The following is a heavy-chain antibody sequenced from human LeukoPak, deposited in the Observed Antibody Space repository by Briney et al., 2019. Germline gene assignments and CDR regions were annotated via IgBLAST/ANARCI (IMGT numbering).Heavy chain of an antibody. D-gene: IGHD3-10*01. CDR2: ISSSSSYI. Sequence: PGGSLRLSCAASGFTFSSYSMNWVRQAPGKELEWVSSISSSSSYIYYADSVKGRFTISRDNAKNSLYLQMNSLRAEDTAVYYCARETYGSGRDNWFDPWGQGTLVTVSS. CDR3: ARETYGSGRDNWFDP. J-gene: IGHJ5*02. V-gene: IGHV3-21*01. CDR1: GFTFSSYS.